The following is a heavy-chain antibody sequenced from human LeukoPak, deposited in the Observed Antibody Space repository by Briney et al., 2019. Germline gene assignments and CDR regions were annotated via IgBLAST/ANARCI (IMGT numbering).Heavy chain of an antibody. CDR3: ARETLVGATDAFDI. V-gene: IGHV3-11*04. J-gene: IGHJ3*02. CDR2: ISGSGTIV. Sequence: GGSLRLSCAASRFTFSDSYMTWIRQAPGKGLELLSYISGSGTIVNYIDSVRGRFTISRDNAKNSLYLQMNSLRAGDTAVYYCARETLVGATDAFDIWGQGTMVTVSS. D-gene: IGHD1-26*01. CDR1: RFTFSDSY.